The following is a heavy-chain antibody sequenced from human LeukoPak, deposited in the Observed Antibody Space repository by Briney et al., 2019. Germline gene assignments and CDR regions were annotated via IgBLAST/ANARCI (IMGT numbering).Heavy chain of an antibody. J-gene: IGHJ3*01. CDR1: GFTLSSKV. CDR2: IIRDGTGT. Sequence: GSLRLSCAASGFTLSSKVMHWVRQATGTGLVWVSRIIRDGTGTDYADSVKGRFTISRDIATSTLYLQMNSLRTDDTAVYYCARAVGYGAGSYGFDFWGQGTTVTVSS. CDR3: ARAVGYGAGSYGFDF. V-gene: IGHV3-74*01. D-gene: IGHD3-10*01.